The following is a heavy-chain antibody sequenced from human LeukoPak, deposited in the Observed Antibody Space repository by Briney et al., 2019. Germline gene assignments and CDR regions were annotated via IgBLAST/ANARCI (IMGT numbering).Heavy chain of an antibody. Sequence: GESLKVSCKGSGYSFTSYWIGWVRQMPGKGLEWMGIIYPGDSDTRYSPSFQGQVTISADKSISTAYLQWSSLKASDTAMYYCASAPPEFGAWREFDYWGQGTLVTVSS. CDR2: IYPGDSDT. D-gene: IGHD1-14*01. CDR1: GYSFTSYW. J-gene: IGHJ4*02. V-gene: IGHV5-51*01. CDR3: ASAPPEFGAWREFDY.